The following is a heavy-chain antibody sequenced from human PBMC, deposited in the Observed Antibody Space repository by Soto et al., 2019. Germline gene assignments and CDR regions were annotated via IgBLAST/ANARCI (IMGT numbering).Heavy chain of an antibody. CDR2: MNPNSGNT. CDR1: GYTFTSYD. CDR3: ARGLRDFWSGYYSDYYYYYMDV. V-gene: IGHV1-8*01. Sequence: ASVKVSCKASGYTFTSYDINWVRQATGQGLEWMGWMNPNSGNTGYAQKFQGRVTMTRNTSISTAYMELSSLRSEDTAVYYCARGLRDFWSGYYSDYYYYYMDVWGKGTTVTVSS. J-gene: IGHJ6*03. D-gene: IGHD3-3*01.